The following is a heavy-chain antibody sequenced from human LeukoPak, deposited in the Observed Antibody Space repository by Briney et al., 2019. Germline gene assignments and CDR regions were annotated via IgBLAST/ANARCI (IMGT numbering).Heavy chain of an antibody. J-gene: IGHJ4*02. CDR3: ARVTEYQLLSGDY. Sequence: EGSLRLSCAASGFTFSSYSMNWVRQAPGKGLEWVSSISSSSSYIYYADSVKGRFTISRDNAKNSLYLQMNSLRAEDTAVYYCARVTEYQLLSGDYWGQGTLVTVSS. CDR2: ISSSSSYI. V-gene: IGHV3-21*01. D-gene: IGHD2-2*01. CDR1: GFTFSSYS.